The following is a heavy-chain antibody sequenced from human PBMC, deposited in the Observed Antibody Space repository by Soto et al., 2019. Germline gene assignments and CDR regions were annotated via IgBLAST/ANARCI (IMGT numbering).Heavy chain of an antibody. V-gene: IGHV4-31*03. Sequence: QVQLQEMGPGLVKPSQTLTITCTVSGDSVNSAYWSWIRQLPGKGLEWMGNIHHTGKTFYNPSLKIRVAISIDTSQPLFSLKMRSITAADTAVYYCAMTDAYNSSFFDSWGQGTVVTVSS. D-gene: IGHD1-1*01. CDR2: IHHTGKT. CDR3: AMTDAYNSSFFDS. CDR1: GDSVNSAY. J-gene: IGHJ4*02.